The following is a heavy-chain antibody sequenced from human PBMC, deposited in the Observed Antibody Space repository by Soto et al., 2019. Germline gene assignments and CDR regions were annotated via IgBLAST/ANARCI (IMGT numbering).Heavy chain of an antibody. CDR2: IYYSGST. CDR1: GGSIIDSGSFY. Sequence: QVQMQESGPGLVKPSQTLYLTCSVSGGSIIDSGSFYWNWIRQHPGNGLEWIGYIYYSGSTYYNRSLKSRATISLDTSKNQFSLKLTSVTAADTAIYYCARGEVVASNWFDPWGQGTLVTVSS. J-gene: IGHJ5*02. CDR3: ARGEVVASNWFDP. D-gene: IGHD2-15*01. V-gene: IGHV4-31*03.